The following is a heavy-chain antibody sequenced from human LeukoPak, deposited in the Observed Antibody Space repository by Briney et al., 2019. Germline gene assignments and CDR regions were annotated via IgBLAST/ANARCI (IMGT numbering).Heavy chain of an antibody. Sequence: SETLSLTCAVYGGSFSGYYWSWIRQPPGKGLEWIGEINHSGSTNYNPSLKSRATISVDTSKNQFSLKLSSVTAADTAVYYCARGMTTVTPLDYWGQGTLVTVSS. D-gene: IGHD4-17*01. V-gene: IGHV4-34*01. J-gene: IGHJ4*02. CDR3: ARGMTTVTPLDY. CDR2: INHSGST. CDR1: GGSFSGYY.